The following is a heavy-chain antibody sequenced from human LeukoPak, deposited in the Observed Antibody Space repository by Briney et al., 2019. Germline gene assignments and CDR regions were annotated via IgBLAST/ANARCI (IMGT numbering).Heavy chain of an antibody. V-gene: IGHV3-9*01. CDR3: AKDPDSSGYYYFDY. J-gene: IGHJ4*02. Sequence: GGSLRLSCAASGFTFDDYAMRWVRQAPGKGLEWVSGISWNSGSIGYADSVKGRFTISRDNAKNSLYLQMNSLRAEDTALYYCAKDPDSSGYYYFDYWGQGTLVPVSS. D-gene: IGHD3-22*01. CDR1: GFTFDDYA. CDR2: ISWNSGSI.